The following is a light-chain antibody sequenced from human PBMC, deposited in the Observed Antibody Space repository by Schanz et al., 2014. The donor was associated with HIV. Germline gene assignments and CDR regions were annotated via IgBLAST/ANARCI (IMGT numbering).Light chain of an antibody. Sequence: DIQMTQSPSTLSASVGDRITITCRASQSISGWLAWYQQKPGEAPNLLISEASTLESGVPSRFSGSGSGTDFTLTISSLEPEDFAVYYCQYFGNSGGTFGGGTKVEIK. J-gene: IGKJ4*01. CDR2: EAS. CDR1: QSISGW. CDR3: QYFGNSGGT. V-gene: IGKV1-5*03.